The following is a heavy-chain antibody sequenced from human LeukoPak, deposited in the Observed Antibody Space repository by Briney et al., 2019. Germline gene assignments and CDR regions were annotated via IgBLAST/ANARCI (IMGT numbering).Heavy chain of an antibody. J-gene: IGHJ2*01. CDR1: EFIFGDYT. Sequence: PGRSLRLSCTASEFIFGDYTMSWFRQAPGKGLEWVGFIRSTAYGRTTEYAASVKGRFTISRDDSKSIAYLQMNTLKTEDTALYYCTTPGSSLNSRHFDLWGRGTLVTVSS. CDR3: TTPGSSLNSRHFDL. D-gene: IGHD1-14*01. V-gene: IGHV3-49*03. CDR2: IRSTAYGRTT.